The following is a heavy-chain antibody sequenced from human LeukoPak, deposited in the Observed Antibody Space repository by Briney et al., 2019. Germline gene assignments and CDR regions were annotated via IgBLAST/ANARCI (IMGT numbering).Heavy chain of an antibody. CDR3: ARDYDILTGPQSHFDY. CDR1: GFTFSSYG. J-gene: IGHJ4*02. CDR2: ISSSSSYI. V-gene: IGHV3-21*01. D-gene: IGHD3-9*01. Sequence: GGSLRLSCAASGFTFSSYGMNWVRQAPGKGLEWVSSISSSSSYIYYADSVKGRFTISRDNAKNSLYLQMNSLRAEDTAVYYCARDYDILTGPQSHFDYWGQGTLVTVSS.